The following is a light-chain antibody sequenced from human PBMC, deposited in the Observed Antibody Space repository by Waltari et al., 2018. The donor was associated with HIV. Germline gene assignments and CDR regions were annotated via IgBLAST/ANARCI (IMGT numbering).Light chain of an antibody. J-gene: IGKJ4*01. CDR2: DAS. CDR1: QSVTSY. Sequence: EIVLTQSPAALSLSPGERATLPCRASQSVTSYLAWYQQKPGQAPRLLIYDASRRATGIPARFSGSGSGTDFTLTISSLQPEDSAIYYCQQRSDWHALTFGGGTKVEIK. V-gene: IGKV3-11*01. CDR3: QQRSDWHALT.